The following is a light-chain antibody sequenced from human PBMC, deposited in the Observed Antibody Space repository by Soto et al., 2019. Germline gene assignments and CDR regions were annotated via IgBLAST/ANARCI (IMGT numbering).Light chain of an antibody. Sequence: SYELTQPPSVSVSPGKTARITCSGDIVGDKYACWYQQKPGQSPVLVIYQDSKSPSGIPDRFSGSKSGNTATLTLIGTQAMNEADFYCPALDSTVVLVGGTQLIGL. CDR1: IVGDKY. CDR2: QDS. J-gene: IGLJ2*01. V-gene: IGLV3-1*01. CDR3: PALDSTVV.